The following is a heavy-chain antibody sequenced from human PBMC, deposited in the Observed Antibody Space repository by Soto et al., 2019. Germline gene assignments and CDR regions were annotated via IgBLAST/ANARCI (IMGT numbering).Heavy chain of an antibody. CDR1: GFAVNSDY. D-gene: IGHD2-2*01. CDR2: LFGGGAT. V-gene: IGHV3-53*01. Sequence: ASVKVSCAASGFAVNSDYMSWVRQAPGKGLEWVSVLFGGGATHYSDSVKGRFTISRDNSKNTLFLQMNSLRAEDTAVYYCVRTSSYWGQGTRVTVSS. J-gene: IGHJ4*02. CDR3: VRTSSY.